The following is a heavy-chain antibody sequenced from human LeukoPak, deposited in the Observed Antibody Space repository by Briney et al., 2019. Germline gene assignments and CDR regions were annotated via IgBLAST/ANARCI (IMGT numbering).Heavy chain of an antibody. CDR1: GFSLSTSVVG. V-gene: IGHV2-5*01. D-gene: IGHD6-13*01. CDR2: IYWNDDK. CDR3: AHPWSSSWYRQRAFDM. J-gene: IGHJ3*02. Sequence: SGPTLVKPTQTLTLTCTFSGFSLSTSVVGVGWIRQPPGKALEWLALIYWNDDKRYSPSLKSRLTITKDTSKNQVVLTMTNMDPVDTATYYCAHPWSSSWYRQRAFDMWGQGTMVTVSS.